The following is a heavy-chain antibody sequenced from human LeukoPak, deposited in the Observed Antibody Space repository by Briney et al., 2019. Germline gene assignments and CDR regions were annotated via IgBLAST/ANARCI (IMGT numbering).Heavy chain of an antibody. CDR2: ISETSIYI. CDR1: GSTFSSYT. V-gene: IGHV3-21*01. J-gene: IGHJ4*02. Sequence: GGSLRLSCAGSGSTFSSYTMNWVRHAPGKGLEWVSSISETSIYINYADSVKGRFTISRDNAKYSLYLQMTSLRAEDTAVYYCARSYYDSSGYPHSDLDYWGQGTLVTVSS. CDR3: ARSYYDSSGYPHSDLDY. D-gene: IGHD3-22*01.